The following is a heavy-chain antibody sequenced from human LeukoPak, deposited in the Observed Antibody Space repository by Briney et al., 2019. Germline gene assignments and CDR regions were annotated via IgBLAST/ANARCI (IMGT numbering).Heavy chain of an antibody. Sequence: GGSLRLSCAASGFTFSSYSMNWVRQAPGKGLEWVSSISSSSSYIYYADSVKGRFTISRDNAKNSLYLQMNSLRAEDTAVYYCARGWMGSGSYYNDYWGQGTLVTVSS. V-gene: IGHV3-21*01. J-gene: IGHJ4*02. D-gene: IGHD3-10*01. CDR2: ISSSSSYI. CDR3: ARGWMGSGSYYNDY. CDR1: GFTFSSYS.